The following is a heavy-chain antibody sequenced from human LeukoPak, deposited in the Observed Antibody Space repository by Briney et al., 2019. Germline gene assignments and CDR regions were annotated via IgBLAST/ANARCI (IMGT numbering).Heavy chain of an antibody. CDR3: ARGDYDILTGPEGFDF. J-gene: IGHJ4*02. CDR2: IYHSGYT. V-gene: IGHV4-30-2*01. D-gene: IGHD3-9*01. CDR1: GVSIRSGGYS. Sequence: SETLSLTCTVSGVSIRSGGYSWSWIRQPPGKGLEWIGYIYHSGYTYYNPSLGSRVTISVDRSKNQFSLKVTSVTAADTAVYFCARGDYDILTGPEGFDFWGQRTLVTASS.